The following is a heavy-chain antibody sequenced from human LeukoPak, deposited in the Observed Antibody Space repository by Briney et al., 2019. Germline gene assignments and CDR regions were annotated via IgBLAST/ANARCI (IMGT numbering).Heavy chain of an antibody. CDR2: TSHDGSNE. D-gene: IGHD3-16*01. J-gene: IGHJ4*02. CDR3: ARGGPPDY. Sequence: PGGSLRLPCAASGFTFSNYAMLWARQAPGKGLEWVAVTSHDGSNEYYADSVKGRFTISRVNSKNTLYLQMSSLRTEDSALYYCARGGPPDYWGQGTLVTVSS. CDR1: GFTFSNYA. V-gene: IGHV3-30*04.